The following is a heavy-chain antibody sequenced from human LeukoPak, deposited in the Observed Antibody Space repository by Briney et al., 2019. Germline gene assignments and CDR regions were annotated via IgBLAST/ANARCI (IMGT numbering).Heavy chain of an antibody. J-gene: IGHJ6*03. D-gene: IGHD4/OR15-4a*01. Sequence: QTGGSLRLSCAASGFTFSSYWMSWVRQAPGKGLEWVANIKQDGSEKYYVDSVKGRFTISRDNAKNSLYLQMNSLRAEDTAVYYCASEDVEGAPGYYYMDVWGKGTTVTVSS. V-gene: IGHV3-7*01. CDR3: ASEDVEGAPGYYYMDV. CDR2: IKQDGSEK. CDR1: GFTFSSYW.